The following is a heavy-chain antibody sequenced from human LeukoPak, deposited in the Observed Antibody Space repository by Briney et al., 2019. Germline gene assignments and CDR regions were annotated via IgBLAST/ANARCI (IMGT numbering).Heavy chain of an antibody. CDR3: AQDGFCSSDSCSFGTTWFDP. Sequence: GGSLRLSCATSGFVFSDYGIHWVRQAPGKGLEWVAFIRYDGSDPNYPDSVKGRFTIPRDNSKNMVQLQMNSLRVEDTAVYYCAQDGFCSSDSCSFGTTWFDPWGQGTLVTVSS. CDR2: IRYDGSDP. V-gene: IGHV3-30*02. CDR1: GFVFSDYG. D-gene: IGHD2-2*01. J-gene: IGHJ5*02.